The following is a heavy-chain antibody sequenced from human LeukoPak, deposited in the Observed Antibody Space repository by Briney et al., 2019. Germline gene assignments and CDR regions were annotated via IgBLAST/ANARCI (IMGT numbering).Heavy chain of an antibody. J-gene: IGHJ4*02. D-gene: IGHD3-22*01. CDR3: ARGRNSVYYFNVVAPYYFDY. CDR1: GYTFTGYY. Sequence: VASVKVSCKASGYTFTGYYMHWVRQAPGQGLEWMGRINPNSGGTNYAQKFQGRGTMTRDTSFNTAYMDLSRLRSDDTAVYYCARGRNSVYYFNVVAPYYFDYWGQGTLVTVSS. CDR2: INPNSGGT. V-gene: IGHV1-2*06.